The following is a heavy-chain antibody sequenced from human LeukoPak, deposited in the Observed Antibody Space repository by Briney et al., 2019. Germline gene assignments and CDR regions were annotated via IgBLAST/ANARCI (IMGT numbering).Heavy chain of an antibody. V-gene: IGHV4-59*01. D-gene: IGHD4-17*01. CDR1: GGSISSYY. CDR3: ARVASDYGDYAPDY. CDR2: IYYSGST. J-gene: IGHJ4*02. Sequence: KSSETLSLTCTVSGGSISSYYWIWIRQPPGKGLEWIGYIYYSGSTDYNPSLKSRVTISVDTSKNQFSLKLSSVTAADTAVYYCARVASDYGDYAPDYWGQGTLVTVSS.